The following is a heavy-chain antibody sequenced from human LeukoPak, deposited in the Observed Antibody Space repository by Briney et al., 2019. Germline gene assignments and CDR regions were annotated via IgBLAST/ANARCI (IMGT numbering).Heavy chain of an antibody. Sequence: GGPLSSSCQPSGFTFISYGMTWFRQAPGKGREGVAVISYDGSNKYYADSVKGRFTISRDNSKNTLYLQMNSLRAEDTAVYYCAKNSIVVVVAATLDYWGQGTLVTVSS. J-gene: IGHJ4*02. CDR1: GFTFISYG. CDR3: AKNSIVVVVAATLDY. D-gene: IGHD2-15*01. V-gene: IGHV3-30*18. CDR2: ISYDGSNK.